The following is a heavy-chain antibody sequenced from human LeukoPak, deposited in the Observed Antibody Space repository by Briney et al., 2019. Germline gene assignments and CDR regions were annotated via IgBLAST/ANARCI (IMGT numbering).Heavy chain of an antibody. CDR1: GFTFSSYA. Sequence: PGGSLRLSCAPSGFTFSSYAVTCVRQAPGKGLEWVSSITGSGDTAFYADSAKGRFTISRDNSKNMLYLQMHSLRVEDTAVYYCVKDYSTIAAAANPLFDYWGQGALVTVSS. CDR3: VKDYSTIAAAANPLFDY. D-gene: IGHD6-25*01. V-gene: IGHV3-23*01. J-gene: IGHJ4*02. CDR2: ITGSGDTA.